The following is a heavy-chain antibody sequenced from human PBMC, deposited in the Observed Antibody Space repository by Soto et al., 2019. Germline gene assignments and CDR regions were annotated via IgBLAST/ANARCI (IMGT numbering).Heavy chain of an antibody. Sequence: GESLKISCNTSGYSFIDYWIGWVRQMPGEGLEWMGVIFPRDSDSKYSPSFQGQVTLSVDKSISVVYLHWSSLRPSDSAMFFCSRLGGGGVIPSTFDYWGQGTLVTVSS. CDR1: GYSFIDYW. CDR2: IFPRDSDS. D-gene: IGHD3-16*02. CDR3: SRLGGGGVIPSTFDY. V-gene: IGHV5-51*01. J-gene: IGHJ4*02.